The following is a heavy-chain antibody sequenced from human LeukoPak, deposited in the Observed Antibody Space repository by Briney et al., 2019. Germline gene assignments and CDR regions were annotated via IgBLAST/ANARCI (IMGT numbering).Heavy chain of an antibody. Sequence: GSSVKVSCKASGGTFSSYAISWVRQAPGQGLVWMGRIIPIFGIANYAQKFQGRVTIIADKSTSTAYMELSSPRSEDTAVYYCARSGNYDSSGYRDYWGQGTLVTVSS. D-gene: IGHD3-22*01. J-gene: IGHJ4*02. CDR3: ARSGNYDSSGYRDY. V-gene: IGHV1-69*04. CDR1: GGTFSSYA. CDR2: IIPIFGIA.